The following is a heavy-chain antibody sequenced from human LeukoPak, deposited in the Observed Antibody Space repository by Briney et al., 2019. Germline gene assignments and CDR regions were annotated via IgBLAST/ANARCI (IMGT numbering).Heavy chain of an antibody. D-gene: IGHD6-19*01. CDR2: INSDGSST. V-gene: IGHV3-74*01. J-gene: IGHJ4*02. Sequence: LTGGSLRLSCAAAGFTVSSYEMNWVRQAPGKGLVWVSRINSDGSSTSYADSVKGRFTISRDKAKNTLYLQMNSLRAEDTAVYHCARLRYSSGWYFAYWGQGTLVTVSS. CDR1: GFTVSSYE. CDR3: ARLRYSSGWYFAY.